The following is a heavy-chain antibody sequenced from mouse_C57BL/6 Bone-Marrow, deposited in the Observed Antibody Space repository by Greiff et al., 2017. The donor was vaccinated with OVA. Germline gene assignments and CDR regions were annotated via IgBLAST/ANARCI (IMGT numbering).Heavy chain of an antibody. CDR3: VKGGYYDYYFDY. Sequence: EAGGGLVQPKGSLKLSCAASGFSFNTYAMNWVRQAPGKGLEWVARIRSKSNNYATYYADSVKDRFTISRDDSESMLYLQMNNLKTEDTAMYYCVKGGYYDYYFDYWGQGTTLTVSS. CDR1: GFSFNTYA. V-gene: IGHV10-1*01. J-gene: IGHJ2*01. CDR2: IRSKSNNYAT. D-gene: IGHD2-4*01.